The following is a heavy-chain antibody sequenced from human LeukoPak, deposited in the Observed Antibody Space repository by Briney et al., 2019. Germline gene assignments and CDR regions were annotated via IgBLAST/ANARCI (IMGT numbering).Heavy chain of an antibody. CDR2: IYYSGST. CDR3: ASAYCSSTSCYDWSNNWFDP. V-gene: IGHV4-39*07. CDR1: GGSISSYY. D-gene: IGHD2-2*01. J-gene: IGHJ5*02. Sequence: SETLSLTCTVSGGSISSYYWSWIRQPPGKGLEWIGSIYYSGSTYYNPSLKSRVTISVDTSKNQFSLKLSSVTAADTAVYYCASAYCSSTSCYDWSNNWFDPWGQGTLVTVSS.